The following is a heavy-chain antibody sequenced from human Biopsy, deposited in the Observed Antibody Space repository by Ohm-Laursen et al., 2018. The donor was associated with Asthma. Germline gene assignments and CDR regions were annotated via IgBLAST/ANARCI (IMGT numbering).Heavy chain of an antibody. D-gene: IGHD3-22*01. J-gene: IGHJ4*02. CDR3: AKGYYYDSSGFDY. V-gene: IGHV3-23*01. CDR1: GFTFSSYP. Sequence: SLRLSCSASGFTFSSYPMNWVRQAPGKGLEWVSAISGSGGSTYYADSVKGRFTISRDNSKNTLYLQMNSLRAEDTAVYYCAKGYYYDSSGFDYWGQGTLVTVSS. CDR2: ISGSGGST.